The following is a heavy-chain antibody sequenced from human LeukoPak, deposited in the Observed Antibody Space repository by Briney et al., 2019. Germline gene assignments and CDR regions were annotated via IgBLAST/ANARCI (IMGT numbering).Heavy chain of an antibody. J-gene: IGHJ4*02. Sequence: GGSLRLSCAASGFTVSSNYMSWVRQAPGKGLEWVSVIYSGGSTYYADSVKGRFTISRDNSKNTLYLQMNSPRAEDTAVYYCARDSPKSTYYYDGSGYYLDYWGQGTLVTVSS. CDR1: GFTVSSNY. D-gene: IGHD3-22*01. V-gene: IGHV3-66*02. CDR3: ARDSPKSTYYYDGSGYYLDY. CDR2: IYSGGST.